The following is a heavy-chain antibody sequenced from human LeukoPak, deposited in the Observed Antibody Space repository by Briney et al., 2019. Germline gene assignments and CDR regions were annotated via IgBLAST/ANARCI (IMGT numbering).Heavy chain of an antibody. J-gene: IGHJ4*02. CDR3: ARGPQGVTRPEY. V-gene: IGHV4-39*01. Sequence: SETLPLTCTVSGGSISSSTYFWGWIRQPPGKGLEWIGTIYYTGSTYYNPSLKSRVTMSADTSKNQFSLKVRSVTAADTAVYYCARGPQGVTRPEYWGQGTLESVSS. D-gene: IGHD4-17*01. CDR1: GGSISSSTYF. CDR2: IYYTGST.